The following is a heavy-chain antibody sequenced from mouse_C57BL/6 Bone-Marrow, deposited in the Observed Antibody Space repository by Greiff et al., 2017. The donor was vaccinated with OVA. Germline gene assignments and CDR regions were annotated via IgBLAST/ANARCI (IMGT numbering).Heavy chain of an antibody. J-gene: IGHJ1*03. V-gene: IGHV14-4*01. CDR1: GFNIKDDY. D-gene: IGHD1-1*01. CDR3: TFYYGWYFDV. Sequence: EVKLVESGAELVRPGASVKLSCTASGFNIKDDYMHWVKQRPEQGLEWIGWIDPENGDTEYASKFQGKATITADTSSNTAYLQLSSLTSEDTAVYYCTFYYGWYFDVWGTGTTVTVSS. CDR2: IDPENGDT.